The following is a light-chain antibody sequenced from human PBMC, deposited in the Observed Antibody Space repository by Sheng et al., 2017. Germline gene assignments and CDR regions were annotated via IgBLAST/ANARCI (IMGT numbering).Light chain of an antibody. CDR1: NLGSES. V-gene: IGLV3-21*02. Sequence: SYVLTQPPSVSMAPGQTATITCGGDNLGSESVYWYQQKSGQAPVLASMMIATGPQGVPERFSGSNSGNTATLTISRVEAGDEADYYCQVWHSSSHHYVFGTGTKVTVL. CDR3: QVWHSSSHHYV. J-gene: IGLJ1*01. CDR2: MIA.